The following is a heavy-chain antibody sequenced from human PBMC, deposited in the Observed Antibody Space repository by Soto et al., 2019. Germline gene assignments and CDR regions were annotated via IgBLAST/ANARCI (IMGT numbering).Heavy chain of an antibody. CDR3: SRNYPYASDVAGYFDF. D-gene: IGHD6-19*01. CDR2: IYYSGTT. V-gene: IGHV4-39*01. J-gene: IGHJ4*02. CDR1: GGSISSSSYY. Sequence: SETLSLTCTVSGGSISSSSYYWGWIRQPPGKGLEWIGSIYYSGTTYYNPSLKSRVTISVDTSKNQFSLQLRSVTAADAAVYYCSRNYPYASDVAGYFDFWGQGTTVTAPQ.